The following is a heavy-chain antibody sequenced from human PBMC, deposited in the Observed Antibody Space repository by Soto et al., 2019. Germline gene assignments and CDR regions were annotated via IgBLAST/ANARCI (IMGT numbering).Heavy chain of an antibody. V-gene: IGHV3-74*01. J-gene: IGHJ1*01. CDR2: ISQDGSS. CDR3: ARLPNKSPQN. Sequence: EVQLVESGGGLVQPGGSLRLSCVASGFTFSSYWMHWVRQAPGKGLVWVSSISQDGSSIYADPVKGRFTISRDNAKSTLYLQMNSLGAEDTAVYYCARLPNKSPQNWGQGTLVIVSP. CDR1: GFTFSSYW.